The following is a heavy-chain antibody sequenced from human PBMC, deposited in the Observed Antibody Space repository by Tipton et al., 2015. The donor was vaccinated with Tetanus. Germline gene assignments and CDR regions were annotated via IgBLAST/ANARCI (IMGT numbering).Heavy chain of an antibody. Sequence: TLSLTCAVYGGTFNNYFWTWIRQPPGKGLEWIGEINYDGSTNYSPSLKGRVTMSLYRSKNQFYLKLRSVTAEDTAVYYCSRTEVNWFDPWGQGTLVTVSS. J-gene: IGHJ5*02. V-gene: IGHV4-34*01. CDR3: SRTEVNWFDP. CDR2: INYDGST. CDR1: GGTFNNYF.